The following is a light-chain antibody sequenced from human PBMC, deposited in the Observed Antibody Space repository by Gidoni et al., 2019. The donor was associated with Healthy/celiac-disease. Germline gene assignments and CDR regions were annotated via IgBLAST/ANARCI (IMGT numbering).Light chain of an antibody. CDR3: AAWDDSLNGFYV. CDR1: SSNIGSNT. CDR2: SNN. J-gene: IGLJ1*01. V-gene: IGLV1-44*01. Sequence: QSVLTQPPSASGTPGQRVTISCSGSSSNIGSNTVNWYQQHPGTAPKLLIYSNNQRPSGVPDRFSGSKSGTSASLAISELQSEDEADYYCAAWDDSLNGFYVFGTGTKVTGL.